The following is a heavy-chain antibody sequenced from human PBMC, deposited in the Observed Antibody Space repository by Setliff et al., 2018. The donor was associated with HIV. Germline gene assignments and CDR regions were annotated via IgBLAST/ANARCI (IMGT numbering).Heavy chain of an antibody. D-gene: IGHD3-10*01. Sequence: SETLSLTCTVSGASVNSNNYYWGWIRQPPGRGLEWIASIYYSGTTYYNPSLKSRVTISVDTSKNQFSLRLSSVTAADTAVYYCARLSLSLVRGIINSGDRFFDYWGQGSLVTVSS. V-gene: IGHV4-39*01. CDR1: GASVNSNNYY. CDR2: IYYSGTT. CDR3: ARLSLSLVRGIINSGDRFFDY. J-gene: IGHJ4*02.